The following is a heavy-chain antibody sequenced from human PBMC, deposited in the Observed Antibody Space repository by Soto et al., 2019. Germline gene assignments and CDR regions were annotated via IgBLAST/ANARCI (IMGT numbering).Heavy chain of an antibody. CDR1: GGTFTTYA. V-gene: IGHV1-69*13. CDR2: IIHIFATA. Sequence: ASVKVSCKASGGTFTTYAFTWVRQAPGQGLEWMGGIIHIFATANYAQKFQGRVTITADESTSTAYMELSSLRSDDTAVYYCARDDCTSANCYAYNWFDPWGQGTLVTVSS. J-gene: IGHJ5*02. D-gene: IGHD2-2*01. CDR3: ARDDCTSANCYAYNWFDP.